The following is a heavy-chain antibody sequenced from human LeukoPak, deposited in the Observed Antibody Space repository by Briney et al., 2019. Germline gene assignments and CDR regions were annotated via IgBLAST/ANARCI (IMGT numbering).Heavy chain of an antibody. CDR3: ATWGYSSSSPLGLLDY. CDR1: GYTFTSYG. CDR2: ISAYNGNT. D-gene: IGHD6-6*01. Sequence: ASVKVSCKAFGYTFTSYGISWVRQAPGQGLEWMGWISAYNGNTNYAQKLQGRVTMTTDTSTSTAYMELRSLRSDDTAVYYCATWGYSSSSPLGLLDYWGQGTLVTVSS. J-gene: IGHJ4*02. V-gene: IGHV1-18*01.